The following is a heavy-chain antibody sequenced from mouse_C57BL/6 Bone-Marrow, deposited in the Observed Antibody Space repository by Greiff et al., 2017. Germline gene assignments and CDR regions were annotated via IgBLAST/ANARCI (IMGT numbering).Heavy chain of an antibody. CDR2: INPSDSYT. J-gene: IGHJ2*01. V-gene: IGHV1-59*01. CDR3: AKGGNYVGDY. Sequence: QVQLQQPGAELVRPGTSVKLSCKASGYTFTSYWMHWVKQRPGQGLEWIGVINPSDSYTNYNQKFKGTATLTVDTSSSTAYMQLSSLTSEAPAVYYGAKGGNYVGDYWGQGTTLTVSS. D-gene: IGHD2-1*01. CDR1: GYTFTSYW.